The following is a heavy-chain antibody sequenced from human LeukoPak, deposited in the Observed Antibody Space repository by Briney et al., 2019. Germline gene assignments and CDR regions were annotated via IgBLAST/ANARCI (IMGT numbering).Heavy chain of an antibody. D-gene: IGHD1-1*01. J-gene: IGHJ4*02. V-gene: IGHV3-20*04. CDR3: TRDVSWGTSYFDY. CDR2: INWNGGST. Sequence: GGSLRLSCTASGCTFDDHGMSWVRQAPGKGLEWVSNINWNGGSTGYIDSVKGRFTISRDNAKNSLYMQMNSLRVEVMAFYYCTRDVSWGTSYFDYWGQGILVTVSS. CDR1: GCTFDDHG.